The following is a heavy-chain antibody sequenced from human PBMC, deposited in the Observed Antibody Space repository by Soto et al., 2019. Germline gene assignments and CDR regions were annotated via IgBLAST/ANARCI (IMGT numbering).Heavy chain of an antibody. CDR2: IYWDDDK. D-gene: IGHD2-21*02. V-gene: IGHV2-5*02. CDR3: AHRLTATAFDI. J-gene: IGHJ3*02. CDR1: GFSLSTRGVA. Sequence: QITLKESGPPLVKPTQTLTLTCTFSGFSLSTRGVAVGWIRQPPGKALEWLALIYWDDDKRYSPSMKGRLTSTRDTSKNQVVLIMTNMDPEDTATYYCAHRLTATAFDIWGQGTMVTVSS.